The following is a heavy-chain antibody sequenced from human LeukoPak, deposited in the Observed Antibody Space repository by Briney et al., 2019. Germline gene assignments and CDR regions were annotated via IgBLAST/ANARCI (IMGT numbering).Heavy chain of an antibody. CDR3: ARGAGYCSSTSCYRVVFAFDI. J-gene: IGHJ3*02. Sequence: SDTLSLTCAVYGESLNYYYWSWIRQPPGKGLEWIGEINHSGSTNYNPSLKSRVTISVDTSKNQFSLKLSSVTAADTAVYYCARGAGYCSSTSCYRVVFAFDIWGQGTMVTVSS. CDR2: INHSGST. D-gene: IGHD2-2*03. V-gene: IGHV4-34*01. CDR1: GESLNYYY.